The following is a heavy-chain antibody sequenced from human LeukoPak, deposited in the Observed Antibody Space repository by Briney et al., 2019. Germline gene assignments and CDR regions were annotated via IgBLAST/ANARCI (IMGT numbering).Heavy chain of an antibody. J-gene: IGHJ5*02. Sequence: SETLSLTCKVSGGSISSSSYYWGWIRQPPGKGLEWIGSIYYSGSTYYNPSLKSRVTISVDTSKNQFSLKLSSVTAADTAVYYCARGGSYVWGSYRLKSWFDPWGQGTLVTVSS. D-gene: IGHD3-16*02. CDR2: IYYSGST. CDR3: ARGGSYVWGSYRLKSWFDP. CDR1: GGSISSSSYY. V-gene: IGHV4-39*07.